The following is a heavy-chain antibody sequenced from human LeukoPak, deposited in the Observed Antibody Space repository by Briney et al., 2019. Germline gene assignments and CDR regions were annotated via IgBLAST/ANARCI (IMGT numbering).Heavy chain of an antibody. Sequence: PGGSLRLSCAASGFTFSNYWTSWVRPAPGKGLECVANIKKDGSEEYYVDSVKGRFTISRDNANNSLYLQMNSLRAEDTAVYYCARGLEWGQGTLVTVSS. CDR3: ARGLE. J-gene: IGHJ4*02. CDR1: GFTFSNYW. V-gene: IGHV3-7*01. CDR2: IKKDGSEE. D-gene: IGHD6-6*01.